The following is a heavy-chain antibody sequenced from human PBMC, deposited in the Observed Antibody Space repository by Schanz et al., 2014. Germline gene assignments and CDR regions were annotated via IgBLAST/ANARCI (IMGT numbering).Heavy chain of an antibody. V-gene: IGHV3-15*01. Sequence: EVQLLESGGGLVQPGGSLRLSCAASGFTFSSYAMTWVRQAPGMGLEWVARIKSKTDGGTRDYAAPVKGRFTISTDDSKNTVYLQMNSLQTEDTAVYYCAKGRFGELSAFDIWGQGTMVTVSS. D-gene: IGHD3-10*01. CDR3: AKGRFGELSAFDI. J-gene: IGHJ3*02. CDR1: GFTFSSYA. CDR2: IKSKTDGGTR.